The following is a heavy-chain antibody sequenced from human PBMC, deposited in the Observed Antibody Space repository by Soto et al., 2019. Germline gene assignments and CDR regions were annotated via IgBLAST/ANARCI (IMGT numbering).Heavy chain of an antibody. CDR3: ARRDGCSSWMLNYYYYYGMDV. CDR2: IIPIFGTA. J-gene: IGHJ6*02. D-gene: IGHD6-13*01. V-gene: IGHV1-69*13. Sequence: ASVKVSCKPSGGTFSSYASSWVRQAPGQGVDWMGGIIPIFGTANYSQKFQGRVTITADESTSTAYMELISLRSEDTAVYYCARRDGCSSWMLNYYYYYGMDVWGQGTTVTVSS. CDR1: GGTFSSYA.